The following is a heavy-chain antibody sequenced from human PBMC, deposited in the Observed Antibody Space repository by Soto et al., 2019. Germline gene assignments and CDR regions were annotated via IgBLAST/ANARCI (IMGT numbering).Heavy chain of an antibody. J-gene: IGHJ4*02. CDR1: GIDFSNYA. Sequence: GSLRLSCVASGIDFSNYAMSWVRQAPGKGLEWVSIISASGRSTYHADSVKGRSTISRDNSKNTLYLHMTNLRADDTAVYYCAKDGNWLDVYFDVWGQGTPVTVSS. CDR3: AKDGNWLDVYFDV. V-gene: IGHV3-23*01. D-gene: IGHD6-19*01. CDR2: ISASGRST.